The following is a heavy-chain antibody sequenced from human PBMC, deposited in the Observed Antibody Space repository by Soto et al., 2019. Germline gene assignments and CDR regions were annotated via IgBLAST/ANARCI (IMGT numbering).Heavy chain of an antibody. CDR3: ARDPKTSGGQHWAFNYFDS. Sequence: PVGSLRLSCAASGFSFSISPMHWVRQAPGKGPEGVALISYDGTNKFYADSVKGRFTISRDNSKSTLYLQVDSLRPEDAAVYYCARDPKTSGGQHWAFNYFDSWGQGTLVTVSS. V-gene: IGHV3-30-3*01. CDR1: GFSFSISP. J-gene: IGHJ4*02. CDR2: ISYDGTNK. D-gene: IGHD7-27*01.